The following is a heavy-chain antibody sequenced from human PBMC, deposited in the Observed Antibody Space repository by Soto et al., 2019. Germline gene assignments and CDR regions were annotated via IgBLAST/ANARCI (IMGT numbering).Heavy chain of an antibody. CDR3: AGYRPLGGDYCSSTSCYNWFDP. D-gene: IGHD2-2*01. J-gene: IGHJ5*02. V-gene: IGHV1-46*01. Sequence: ASVKVSCKASGYTFTSYYMHWVRQAPGQGLEWMGIINPSGGSTSYAQKFQGRVTMTRDTSTSTVYMELSSLRSEDTAVYYCAGYRPLGGDYCSSTSCYNWFDPWGQGTLVTVSS. CDR1: GYTFTSYY. CDR2: INPSGGST.